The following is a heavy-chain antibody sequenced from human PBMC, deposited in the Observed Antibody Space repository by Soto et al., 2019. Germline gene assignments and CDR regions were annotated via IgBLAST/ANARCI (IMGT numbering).Heavy chain of an antibody. CDR2: ISAYNGNT. V-gene: IGHV1-18*01. D-gene: IGHD2-2*01. CDR3: ARDLTDIVVVPAAMVYYGMDV. Sequence: QVQLVQSGAEVKKPGASVKVSCKASGYTFTSYGISWVRQAPGQGLEWMGWISAYNGNTNYAQKLQGRVTMTTDTPTSPAYMELRSLRSDDTAVYYCARDLTDIVVVPAAMVYYGMDVWGQGTTVTVSS. CDR1: GYTFTSYG. J-gene: IGHJ6*02.